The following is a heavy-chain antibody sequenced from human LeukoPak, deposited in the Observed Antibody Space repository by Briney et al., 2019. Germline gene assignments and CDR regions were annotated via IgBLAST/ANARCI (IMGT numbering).Heavy chain of an antibody. V-gene: IGHV6-1*01. Sequence: SQTLSLTCAISGDSVSSNSAAWNWIRQSPSRGLEWLGRTYYRSKWYNDYAVSVKSRITINPDTSKNQFSLQLNSVTPEDTAVYYCARDPGEMATIGRHWYFDLWGRGTLVTVSS. D-gene: IGHD5-24*01. CDR1: GDSVSSNSAA. CDR3: ARDPGEMATIGRHWYFDL. CDR2: TYYRSKWYN. J-gene: IGHJ2*01.